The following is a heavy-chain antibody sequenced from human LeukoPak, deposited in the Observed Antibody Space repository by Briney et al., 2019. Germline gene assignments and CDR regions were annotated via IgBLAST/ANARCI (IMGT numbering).Heavy chain of an antibody. V-gene: IGHV3-23*01. D-gene: IGHD3-3*01. CDR3: VMGGPYYDFWSGYYGAFDI. CDR2: IRGSGNPT. CDR1: GFTFSTST. J-gene: IGHJ3*02. Sequence: GGSLRLSCAASGFTFSTSTMSWVRQAPGKGLEWISAIRGSGNPTYYADSVKGQFTISRDNSKNTLYLQMNSLRAEDTAVYYCVMGGPYYDFWSGYYGAFDIWGQGTMVTVSS.